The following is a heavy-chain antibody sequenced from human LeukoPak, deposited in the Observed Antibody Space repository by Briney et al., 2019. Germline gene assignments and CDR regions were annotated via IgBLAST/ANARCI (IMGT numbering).Heavy chain of an antibody. J-gene: IGHJ4*02. CDR1: GYTFTGYY. CDR3: ATDSDGYNYYFDY. V-gene: IGHV1-69-2*01. CDR2: VDPEDGET. Sequence: ASVKVSCKASGYTFTGYYMHWVQQAPGKGLEWMGRVDPEDGETIYAEKFQGRVTITADTSTDTAYMELSSLRSEDTAVYYCATDSDGYNYYFDYWGQGTLVTVSS. D-gene: IGHD5-24*01.